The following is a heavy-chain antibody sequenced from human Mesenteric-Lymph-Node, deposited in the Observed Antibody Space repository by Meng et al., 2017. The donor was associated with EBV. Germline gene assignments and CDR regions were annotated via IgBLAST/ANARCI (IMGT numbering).Heavy chain of an antibody. CDR2: IKSKTDGGTA. J-gene: IGHJ4*02. CDR1: GFTFRNAW. Sequence: EVQLVESGGGVVKPGGSRRLSCAAPGFTFRNAWMSWVRQAPGKGLEWVGRIKSKTDGGTADYAAPVTGRFSISRDDSKSTLYLQMNSLRTGDTAVYYCTTDPDAFWYQLPGGHWGQGTLVTVSS. CDR3: TTDPDAFWYQLPGGH. V-gene: IGHV3-15*01. D-gene: IGHD2-2*01.